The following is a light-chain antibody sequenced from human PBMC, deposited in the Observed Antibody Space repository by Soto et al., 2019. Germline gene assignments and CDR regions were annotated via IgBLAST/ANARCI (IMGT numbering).Light chain of an antibody. V-gene: IGKV3-20*01. J-gene: IGKJ2*01. CDR1: QSVSSSY. CDR3: QQYGSSPPYT. Sequence: EIVLTQSPGTLSLSPGERATLSCRASQSVSSSYLAWYQQKPGQAPRLLIYGASSRATGIPDRFSGSVSGTEFALTISRLEPEAFSVYYCQQYGSSPPYTFGQGTKLEIK. CDR2: GAS.